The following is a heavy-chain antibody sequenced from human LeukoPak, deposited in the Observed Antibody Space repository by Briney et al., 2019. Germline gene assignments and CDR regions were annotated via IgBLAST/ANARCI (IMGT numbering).Heavy chain of an antibody. D-gene: IGHD6-13*01. V-gene: IGHV4-59*01. CDR3: ARGFRRQQPDY. Sequence: SETLSLTCTVSGGSISSYYWSWIRQPPGKGLEWIGYICYSGSTNYNPSLKSRVTISVDTSKNQFSLKLSSVTAADTAVYYCARGFRRQQPDYWGQGTLVTVSS. CDR1: GGSISSYY. CDR2: ICYSGST. J-gene: IGHJ4*02.